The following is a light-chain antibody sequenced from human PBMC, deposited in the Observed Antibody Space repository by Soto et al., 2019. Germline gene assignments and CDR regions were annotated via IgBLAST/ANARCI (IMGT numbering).Light chain of an antibody. CDR1: KLGSES. CDR3: QLWDSSDNHVV. V-gene: IGLV3-21*02. Sequence: SYELTQPPSVSVAPGQTARITCGGSKLGSESVHWYRQKPGQAPVVVVYDDSDRPSGIPDRFSGSNSGHTATLTINSVEAGDEADYYCQLWDSSDNHVVFGGGTKLTVL. CDR2: DDS. J-gene: IGLJ3*02.